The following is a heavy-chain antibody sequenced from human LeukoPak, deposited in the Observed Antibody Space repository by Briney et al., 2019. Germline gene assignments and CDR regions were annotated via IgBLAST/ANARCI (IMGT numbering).Heavy chain of an antibody. CDR1: GFTFSSYW. V-gene: IGHV3-74*01. Sequence: PGGPLRLSCAASGFTFSSYWMHWVRQAPGKGLVWVSRINSDGSSTSYADSVKGRFTISRDNAKNTPYLQMNSLRAEDTAVYYCARVGRYDYIWGSYREDYFDYWGQGTLVTVSS. CDR3: ARVGRYDYIWGSYREDYFDY. D-gene: IGHD3-16*02. CDR2: INSDGSST. J-gene: IGHJ4*02.